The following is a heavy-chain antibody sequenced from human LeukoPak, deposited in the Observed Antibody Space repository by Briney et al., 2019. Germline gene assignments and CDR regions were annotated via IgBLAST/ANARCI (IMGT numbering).Heavy chain of an antibody. CDR3: ARDRSPLSDNWFDP. J-gene: IGHJ5*02. CDR2: IYYSGST. Sequence: SETLSLTCTVSGGSISSYYWSWIRQPPGKGLEWIGYIYYSGSTNYNPSLKSRVTISVDTSKNQFSLKLSSVTAADTAVYYCARDRSPLSDNWFDPWGQGTLVTVSS. V-gene: IGHV4-59*01. CDR1: GGSISSYY.